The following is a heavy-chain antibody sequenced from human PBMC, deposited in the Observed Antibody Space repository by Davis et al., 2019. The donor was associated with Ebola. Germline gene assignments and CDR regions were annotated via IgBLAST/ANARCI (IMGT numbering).Heavy chain of an antibody. CDR2: INTNTGNP. CDR3: ARGGSIDY. J-gene: IGHJ4*02. V-gene: IGHV7-4-1*02. CDR1: GYTFTSYY. Sequence: AASVKVSCKASGYTFTSYYMHWVRQAPGQGLEWMGWINTNTGNPTYAQGFAGRFVFSLDTSVSTASLQISSLKSEDTAVYYCARGGSIDYWGQGTLVTVSS. D-gene: IGHD6-13*01.